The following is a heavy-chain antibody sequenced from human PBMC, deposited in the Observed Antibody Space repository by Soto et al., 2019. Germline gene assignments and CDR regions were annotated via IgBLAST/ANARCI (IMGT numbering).Heavy chain of an antibody. CDR1: GGSFSGYY. CDR3: KIFGVVTHDAFDI. J-gene: IGHJ3*02. CDR2: INHSGST. Sequence: SETLSLTCAVYGGSFSGYYWSWIRQPPGKGLEWIGEINHSGSTNYNPSLKSRVTISVDTSKNQFSLKLSSVTAADTAVYYCKIFGVVTHDAFDIWGQGTMVTVSS. D-gene: IGHD3-3*01. V-gene: IGHV4-34*01.